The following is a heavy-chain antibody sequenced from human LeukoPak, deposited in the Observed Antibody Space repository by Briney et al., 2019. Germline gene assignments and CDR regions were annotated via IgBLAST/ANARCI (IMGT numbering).Heavy chain of an antibody. CDR1: GFSLSTSGVG. V-gene: IGHV2-5*02. CDR2: IYWDDDK. CDR3: AHNGPFRLGLNYFDY. Sequence: SGPTLVKPTQTLTLTCTFSGFSLSTSGVGVGWIRQPPGKALEWLALIYWDDDKRYSPSLKSRLTITKDTSKNQVVLTLTNMDPVDTATYYCAHNGPFRLGLNYFDYWGQGTLVTVSS. D-gene: IGHD2/OR15-2a*01. J-gene: IGHJ4*02.